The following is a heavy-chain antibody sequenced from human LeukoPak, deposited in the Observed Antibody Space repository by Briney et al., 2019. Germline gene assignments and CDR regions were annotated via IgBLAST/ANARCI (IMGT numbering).Heavy chain of an antibody. Sequence: SETLSLTCTVSGGSISSSNYYWGWIRQPPGKGLEWIGSIYYSGNTYYNSSLKSRVTISVDTSKNRFSLNLNSVTAADTAVYYCARHAYYDFVTGLFDPWGQGTLVTVSS. CDR1: GGSISSSNYY. J-gene: IGHJ5*02. CDR2: IYYSGNT. CDR3: ARHAYYDFVTGLFDP. V-gene: IGHV4-39*01. D-gene: IGHD3-3*01.